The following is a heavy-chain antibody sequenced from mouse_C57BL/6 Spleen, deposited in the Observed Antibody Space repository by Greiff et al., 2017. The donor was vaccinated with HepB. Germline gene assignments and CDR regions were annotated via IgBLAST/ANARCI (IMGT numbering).Heavy chain of an antibody. CDR3: ARTPYYDYDGGYFDV. J-gene: IGHJ1*03. D-gene: IGHD2-4*01. CDR2: IWTGGGT. CDR1: GFSLTSYA. V-gene: IGHV2-9-1*01. Sequence: QVQLQESGPGLVAPSQSLSITCTVSGFSLTSYAISWVRQPPGKGLEWLGVIWTGGGTNYNSALKSRLSISKDNSKSQVFLKMNSLQTDDTARYYCARTPYYDYDGGYFDVWGTGTTVTVSS.